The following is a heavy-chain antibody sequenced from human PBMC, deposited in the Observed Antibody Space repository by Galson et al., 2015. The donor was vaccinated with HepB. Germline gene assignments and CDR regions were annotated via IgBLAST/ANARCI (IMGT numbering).Heavy chain of an antibody. CDR3: AREIESGSGSYSWGWFDP. Sequence: ALRLSCAASGFTVSRDYKSCVRPTPGKGLEWVSDIHSGCSTYYADSVKGRFTISRDTAKNTLYLQMNILRADDTAVYYCAREIESGSGSYSWGWFDPWGQGTLVTVSS. V-gene: IGHV3-53*01. CDR2: IHSGCST. D-gene: IGHD3-10*01. CDR1: GFTVSRDY. J-gene: IGHJ5*02.